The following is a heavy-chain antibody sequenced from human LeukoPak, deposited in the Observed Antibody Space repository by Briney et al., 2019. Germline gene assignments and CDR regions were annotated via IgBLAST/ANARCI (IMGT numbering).Heavy chain of an antibody. CDR1: GYIFTSYG. V-gene: IGHV1-18*01. J-gene: IGHJ3*02. CDR3: ARVPTGDASNI. D-gene: IGHD3-10*01. CDR2: ISAYNGNT. Sequence: ASVKVSCKASGYIFTSYGISWVRQAPGQGLEWMGWISAYNGNTNYAQRLQGRVTMTTDTSTRTAYMELRSLRPDDTAVYYCARVPTGDASNIWRQGTMVTVSS.